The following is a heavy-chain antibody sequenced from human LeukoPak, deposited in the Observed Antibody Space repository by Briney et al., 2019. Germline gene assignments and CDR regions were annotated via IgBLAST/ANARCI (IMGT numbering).Heavy chain of an antibody. Sequence: GVSLRLSCAASGFTFSSSAMSWVRQAPGKGLEWVSAISNNGGYTYYADSVQGRFTISRDNSKSTLCLQMNSLRAEDTAVYYCAKQLGYCSDGSCYFPYWGQGTLVTVSS. D-gene: IGHD2-15*01. J-gene: IGHJ4*02. CDR3: AKQLGYCSDGSCYFPY. CDR2: ISNNGGYT. CDR1: GFTFSSSA. V-gene: IGHV3-23*01.